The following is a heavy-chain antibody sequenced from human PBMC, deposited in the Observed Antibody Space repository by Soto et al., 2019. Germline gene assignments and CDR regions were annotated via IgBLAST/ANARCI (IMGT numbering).Heavy chain of an antibody. Sequence: QVQLVQSGAEVKKPGASVKVSCKASGYTFTSYGISWVRQAPGQGLEWMGWTSAYNGNTNYAQKLQGRVTMTTDTPSSSAYVLLSSLTSHDPAVYYCARRYGSGWYSRWGQGTLVTVSS. D-gene: IGHD6-19*01. CDR1: GYTFTSYG. CDR2: TSAYNGNT. V-gene: IGHV1-18*01. J-gene: IGHJ4*02. CDR3: ARRYGSGWYSR.